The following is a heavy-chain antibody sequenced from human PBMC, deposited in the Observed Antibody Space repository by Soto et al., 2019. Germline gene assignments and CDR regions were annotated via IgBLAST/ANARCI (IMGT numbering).Heavy chain of an antibody. CDR2: IYSSGST. Sequence: PSETLSLTCTVSGGSISSGGYYWNWIRQPPGQGLEWIAYIYSSGSTTYNPSLRSRVTISVDTSSNLFSLKLSSVTAADTAVYFCARGGFYDTSGPPPFDSSGQGTPVTVSS. V-gene: IGHV4-61*08. CDR1: GGSISSGGYY. J-gene: IGHJ4*02. CDR3: ARGGFYDTSGPPPFDS. D-gene: IGHD3-22*01.